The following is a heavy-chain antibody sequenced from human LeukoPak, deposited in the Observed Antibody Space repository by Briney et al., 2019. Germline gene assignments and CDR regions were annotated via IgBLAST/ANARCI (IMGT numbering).Heavy chain of an antibody. D-gene: IGHD2-15*01. CDR2: ISNSGDTT. CDR1: GFTFSTFA. CDR3: AKGGGWLYYFDY. Sequence: PGGSLRLSCAASGFTFSTFAMNWVRQAPGEGLGWVSAISNSGDTTYYADSVRGRFTVSRDNSKNTPYLQMISLRAEDTAVYYCAKGGGWLYYFDYWGQGTLVTVSS. V-gene: IGHV3-23*01. J-gene: IGHJ4*02.